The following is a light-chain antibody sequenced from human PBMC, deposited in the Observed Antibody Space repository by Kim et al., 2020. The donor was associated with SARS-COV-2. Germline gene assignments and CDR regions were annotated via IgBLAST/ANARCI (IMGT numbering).Light chain of an antibody. J-gene: IGLJ2*01. CDR2: EDN. CDR1: SGSIASNY. CDR3: QSYDSSNHRV. Sequence: NFMLTQPHSLSESPGKTVTISCTRSSGSIASNYVQWYQQRPGSAPTTVIYEDNQRPSGVPDRFSGSIDSSSNSASLTISGLKTEDEADYYCQSYDSSNHRVFGGGTQLTVL. V-gene: IGLV6-57*04.